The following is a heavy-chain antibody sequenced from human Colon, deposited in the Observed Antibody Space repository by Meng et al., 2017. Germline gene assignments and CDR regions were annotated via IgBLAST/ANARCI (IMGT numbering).Heavy chain of an antibody. CDR1: GCTLTSYA. D-gene: IGHD3-22*01. Sequence: SVKVSCKASGCTLTSYAMHWVRQAPGQRLEWMGWINAGNGNTKYSQRFQGRVTITRDTSASTAYMELSSLRSEDTTVYYCARAGYDSSGYYPQPFDYWGQGTLVTVSS. V-gene: IGHV1-3*01. J-gene: IGHJ4*02. CDR2: INAGNGNT. CDR3: ARAGYDSSGYYPQPFDY.